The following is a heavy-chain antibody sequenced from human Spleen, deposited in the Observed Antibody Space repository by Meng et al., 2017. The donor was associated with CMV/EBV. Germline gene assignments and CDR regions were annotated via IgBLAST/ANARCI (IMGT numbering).Heavy chain of an antibody. Sequence: GESLKISCAASGFTFSSYEMNWVRQAPGKGLEWVSYISNTGHTIRYADSVKGRFTISRDNTKNSLYLQMNTLRAEDTAVYYCARDHSRSSPFFDYATDVWGQGTTVTVSS. CDR3: ARDHSRSSPFFDYATDV. CDR2: ISNTGHTI. CDR1: GFTFSSYE. J-gene: IGHJ6*02. V-gene: IGHV3-48*03. D-gene: IGHD6-6*01.